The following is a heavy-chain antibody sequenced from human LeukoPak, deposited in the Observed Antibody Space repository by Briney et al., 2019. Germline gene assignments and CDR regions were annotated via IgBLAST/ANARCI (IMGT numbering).Heavy chain of an antibody. CDR1: GYTFTSYV. Sequence: GASVKVSCKASGYTFTSYVMNWVRQAPGQGLEWMGWINTNTGNPTYAQGFTGRFVFSLDTSVSTAYLQISSLKAEDTAVYYCARGLGSGGSSAVFDYWGQGTLVTVSS. V-gene: IGHV7-4-1*02. D-gene: IGHD2-15*01. J-gene: IGHJ4*02. CDR3: ARGLGSGGSSAVFDY. CDR2: INTNTGNP.